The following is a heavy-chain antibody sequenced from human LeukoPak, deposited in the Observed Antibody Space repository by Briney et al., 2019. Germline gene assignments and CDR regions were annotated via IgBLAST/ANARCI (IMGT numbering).Heavy chain of an antibody. CDR2: INTPSTYI. D-gene: IGHD2-2*01. CDR3: ARAGTCSSTSCDGGIEY. Sequence: PGGSLRLSCAASGFAFSSYNMKWVRQAPGRGLEWVSFINTPSTYIYYADSVKGRFTVSRDNSKNLLYLQMDSLRVEDTAVYYCARAGTCSSTSCDGGIEYWGQGTLVTVSS. J-gene: IGHJ4*02. CDR1: GFAFSSYN. V-gene: IGHV3-21*06.